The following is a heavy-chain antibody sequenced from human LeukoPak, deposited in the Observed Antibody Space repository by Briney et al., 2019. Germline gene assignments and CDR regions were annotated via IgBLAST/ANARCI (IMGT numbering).Heavy chain of an antibody. Sequence: GGSLRLSCAASGFTFSSYAMSWVRQAPGKGLEWVSAIGGSGGSTYYADSVKGRFTISRDNSKNTLYLQMNSLRAEDTAVYYCAKVGQEYYDYVWGSYSSWGQGTLVTVSS. CDR1: GFTFSSYA. CDR3: AKVGQEYYDYVWGSYSS. CDR2: IGGSGGST. V-gene: IGHV3-23*01. J-gene: IGHJ4*02. D-gene: IGHD3-16*01.